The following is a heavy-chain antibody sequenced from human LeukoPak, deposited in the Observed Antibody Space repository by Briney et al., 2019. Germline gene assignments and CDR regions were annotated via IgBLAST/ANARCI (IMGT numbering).Heavy chain of an antibody. D-gene: IGHD3-3*01. Sequence: SQSLSLTCTVSGGSIRSYYSSSVRQPAGKGLEWIGRIYISGRTKYNPSLNRPLSMSVDSSKNQFSLKLSSVTPADTAVYYCARGGKYYDFWSGYYFDDAFDIWGQGTMVTVSS. V-gene: IGHV4-4*07. CDR1: GGSIRSYY. CDR3: ARGGKYYDFWSGYYFDDAFDI. CDR2: IYISGRT. J-gene: IGHJ3*02.